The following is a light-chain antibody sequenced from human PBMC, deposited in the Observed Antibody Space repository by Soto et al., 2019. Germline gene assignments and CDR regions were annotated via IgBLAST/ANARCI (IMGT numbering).Light chain of an antibody. V-gene: IGLV2-14*01. CDR2: EVS. CDR3: SSYTSSSTLV. Sequence: QSVLTQPASVSGSPGQSITISCTGTSSDVGGYNYVSWYQQHPGKAPKLMIYEVSNRPSGVSNRFSGSTSGNTDSLTISVLHAEDEDDYYCSSYTSSSTLVFGTGTKLTVL. J-gene: IGLJ1*01. CDR1: SSDVGGYNY.